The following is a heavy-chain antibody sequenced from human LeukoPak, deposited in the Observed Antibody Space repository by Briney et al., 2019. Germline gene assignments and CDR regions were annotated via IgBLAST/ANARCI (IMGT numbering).Heavy chain of an antibody. CDR2: ISYDGSNK. Sequence: GGSLRLSCAASGFTFSSYAMHWVRQAPGKGLEWVAVISYDGSNKYYADSVKGRFTISRDNSKNTLYLQMNSLRAEDTAVYYCAKAPMVRGVQYFDYWGQGTLVTVSS. CDR3: AKAPMVRGVQYFDY. V-gene: IGHV3-30*04. D-gene: IGHD3-10*01. CDR1: GFTFSSYA. J-gene: IGHJ4*02.